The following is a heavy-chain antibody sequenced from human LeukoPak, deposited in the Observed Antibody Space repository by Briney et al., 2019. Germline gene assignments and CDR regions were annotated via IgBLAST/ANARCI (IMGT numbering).Heavy chain of an antibody. D-gene: IGHD3-22*01. CDR3: ARDRRGSSGYYFHY. CDR1: GGSISSYY. Sequence: SETLSLXCTVSGGSISSYYWSWIRQPPGKGLEWIGYIYYSGSTNYNPSLKSRVTISVDTSKNQFSLKLSSVTAADTAVYYCARDRRGSSGYYFHYWGQGTLVTVSS. V-gene: IGHV4-59*01. CDR2: IYYSGST. J-gene: IGHJ4*02.